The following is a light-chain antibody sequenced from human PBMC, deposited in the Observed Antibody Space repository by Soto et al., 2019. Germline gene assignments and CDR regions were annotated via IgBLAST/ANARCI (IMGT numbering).Light chain of an antibody. V-gene: IGLV1-40*01. J-gene: IGLJ3*02. CDR1: SSNIGAGYE. CDR3: HSYDGSLSGYVL. CDR2: GNI. Sequence: QPVLTQPPSVSGAPGQRVTISCTGSSSNIGAGYEVHWYRQRPGTAPKLLIYGNINRPSGVPDRFSGSKSGTSASLAITGLQADDEADYYCHSYDGSLSGYVLFGGGTKLTVL.